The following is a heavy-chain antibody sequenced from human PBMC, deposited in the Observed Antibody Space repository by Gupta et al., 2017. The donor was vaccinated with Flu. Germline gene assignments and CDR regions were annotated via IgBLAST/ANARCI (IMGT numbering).Heavy chain of an antibody. D-gene: IGHD7-27*01. CDR2: IWYDGSNK. J-gene: IGHJ4*02. CDR3: ARDEITGGFSYFDY. Sequence: LSCAASGFTFSSYGMHWVRQAPGKGLEWVAVIWYDGSNKYYADSVKGRFTISRDNSKNTLYLQMNSLRAEDTAVYYCARDEITGGFSYFDYWGQGTLVTVSS. CDR1: GFTFSSYG. V-gene: IGHV3-33*01.